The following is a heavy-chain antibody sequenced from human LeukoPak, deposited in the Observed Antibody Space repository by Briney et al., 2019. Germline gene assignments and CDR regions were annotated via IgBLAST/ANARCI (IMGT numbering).Heavy chain of an antibody. J-gene: IGHJ4*02. D-gene: IGHD3-10*01. CDR3: AGLLWCPKAASFDY. V-gene: IGHV4-30-4*01. Sequence: SQTLSLSCTASGCSISSGDYYWSWIRQPPGKGLEWIVYIYCSGSTYYNPSLKSRVTISVDTSKTQFTLKLSSVTAADTAVYYCAGLLWCPKAASFDYCGQGTLVTVSS. CDR1: GCSISSGDYY. CDR2: IYCSGST.